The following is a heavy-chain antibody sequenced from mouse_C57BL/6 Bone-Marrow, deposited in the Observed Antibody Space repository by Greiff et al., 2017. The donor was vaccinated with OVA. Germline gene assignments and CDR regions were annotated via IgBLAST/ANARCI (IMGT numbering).Heavy chain of an antibody. V-gene: IGHV5-4*01. CDR1: GFTFSSYA. CDR3: GRGPGGLRRGAWFAY. CDR2: ISDGGSYT. D-gene: IGHD2-4*01. Sequence: EVQLVESGGGLVKPGGSLKLSCAASGFTFSSYAMSWVRQTPEKRLEWVATISDGGSYTYYPDNVKGRFTISRDNAKNNLYLQMSHLKSEDTAMVYVGRGPGGLRRGAWFAYWGQGTLVTVSA. J-gene: IGHJ3*01.